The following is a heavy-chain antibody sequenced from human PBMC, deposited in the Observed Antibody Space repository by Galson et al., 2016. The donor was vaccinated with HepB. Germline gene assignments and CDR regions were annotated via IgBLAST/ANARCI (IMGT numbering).Heavy chain of an antibody. J-gene: IGHJ3*01. D-gene: IGHD6-6*01. V-gene: IGHV3-48*02. CDR3: ARELVRSAFDL. CDR2: ISTSVNTI. Sequence: SLRLSCAGSGFTFSRSGVNWVRQAPGKGLQWVSYISTSVNTIYYADSVKGRFTISRDNAQNSVCLQMNSLRDDDTAVYYCARELVRSAFDLWGQGTMVTVSS. CDR1: GFTFSRSG.